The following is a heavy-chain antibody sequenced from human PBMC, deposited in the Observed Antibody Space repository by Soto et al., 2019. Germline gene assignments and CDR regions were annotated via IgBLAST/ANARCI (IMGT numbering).Heavy chain of an antibody. CDR3: ARVVSAWFGESLSYGMDV. CDR2: IYYSGST. D-gene: IGHD3-10*01. J-gene: IGHJ6*02. Sequence: SETLSLTCTVSGGSISSYYWSWIRQPPGKGLEWIGYIYYSGSTNYNPSLKSRVTISVDTSKNQFSLKLSSVTAADTAVYYCARVVSAWFGESLSYGMDVWGQGTTVTVSS. CDR1: GGSISSYY. V-gene: IGHV4-59*01.